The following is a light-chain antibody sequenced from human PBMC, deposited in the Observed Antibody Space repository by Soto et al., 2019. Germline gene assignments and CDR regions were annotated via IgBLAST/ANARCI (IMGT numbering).Light chain of an antibody. Sequence: EIVLTQSPDTLSLSPGETGTLSCRSSQSVSSSYLAWYQQKPGQAPRLLIYGASTRAAGVPARFSGSGPGTEFTLTISSLQSEDFAVYFCQQYADWPKTFGQGTKVDIK. CDR3: QQYADWPKT. V-gene: IGKV3-15*01. CDR1: QSVSSSY. J-gene: IGKJ1*01. CDR2: GAS.